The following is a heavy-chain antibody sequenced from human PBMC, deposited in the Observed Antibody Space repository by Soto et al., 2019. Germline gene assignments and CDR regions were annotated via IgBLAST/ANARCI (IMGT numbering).Heavy chain of an antibody. Sequence: TSETLSLTCTVSGGSISSYYWSWIRQPPGKGLEWIGYIYYSGSTNYNPSLKSRVTISVDTSKNQFSLKLSSVTAADTAVYYCARVDKTYKPGMTVVWFDPWGQGTLVTVS. CDR2: IYYSGST. CDR3: ARVDKTYKPGMTVVWFDP. V-gene: IGHV4-59*01. D-gene: IGHD7-27*01. J-gene: IGHJ5*02. CDR1: GGSISSYY.